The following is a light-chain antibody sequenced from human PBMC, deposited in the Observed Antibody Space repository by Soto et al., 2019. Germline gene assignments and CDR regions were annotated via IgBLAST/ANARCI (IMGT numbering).Light chain of an antibody. J-gene: IGKJ2*01. Sequence: DIVLTQSPGTLSLSPGERASLSCRASQTVDSSYLAWYQQKPGQAPRLLIHGASSRAAGIPDRFSGSGSGKDFTLTISRLEPEDFAVYYCQQYGSSWMYTFGQGTKLEMK. CDR3: QQYGSSWMYT. CDR1: QTVDSSY. CDR2: GAS. V-gene: IGKV3-20*01.